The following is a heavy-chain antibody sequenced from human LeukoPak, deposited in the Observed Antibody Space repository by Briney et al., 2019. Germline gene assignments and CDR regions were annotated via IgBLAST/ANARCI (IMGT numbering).Heavy chain of an antibody. Sequence: QSGGSLRLSYAASGFTFSSYWMSWVRQAPGKGLEWVSAISGSGGSTYYADSVKGRFTISRDNAKNSLYLQMNSLRAEDTAVYYCARTPRPIGWFGEYDAFDIWGQGTMVTVSS. J-gene: IGHJ3*02. CDR2: ISGSGGST. CDR3: ARTPRPIGWFGEYDAFDI. CDR1: GFTFSSYW. D-gene: IGHD3-10*01. V-gene: IGHV3-23*01.